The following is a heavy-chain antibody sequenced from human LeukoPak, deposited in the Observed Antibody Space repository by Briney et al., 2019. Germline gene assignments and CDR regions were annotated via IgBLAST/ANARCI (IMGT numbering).Heavy chain of an antibody. V-gene: IGHV1-2*02. CDR1: GYTFTGYY. Sequence: ASAKVSCKASGYTFTGYYMHWVRQAPGQGLEWMGWINPNSGGTNYAQKFQGRVTMTRDTSISTAYMELSRLRSDDTAVYYCARDRRVYYDSSGYSWWSFDYWGQGTLVTVSS. J-gene: IGHJ4*02. CDR3: ARDRRVYYDSSGYSWWSFDY. D-gene: IGHD3-22*01. CDR2: INPNSGGT.